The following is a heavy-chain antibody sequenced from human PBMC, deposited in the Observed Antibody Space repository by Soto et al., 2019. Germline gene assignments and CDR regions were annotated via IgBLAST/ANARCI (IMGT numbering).Heavy chain of an antibody. CDR2: INPNGGVT. V-gene: IGHV1-2*04. J-gene: IGHJ6*02. D-gene: IGHD3-3*02. Sequence: ASVKVSCKASGYSFTGYYMHWVRQAPGQGLEWMGWINPNGGVTNYAQKFQGWVTMTRDTSISTAYMELSRLKSDDTAVYYCARDLASNSYGMDVWGQGTTVTVS. CDR1: GYSFTGYY. CDR3: ARDLASNSYGMDV.